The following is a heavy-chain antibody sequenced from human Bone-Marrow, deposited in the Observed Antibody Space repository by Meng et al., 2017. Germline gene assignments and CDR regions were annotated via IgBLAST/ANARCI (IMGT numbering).Heavy chain of an antibody. CDR1: GFTFSCYA. J-gene: IGHJ4*02. CDR2: ISYDGSNK. Sequence: SLKISCAASGFTFSCYAMHGVRQAPGKGLEWVAVISYDGSNKYYADSVKGRFTITRDNSKNTQYLQMNSRRAEDTAVYYCARGGYYDSSGYYHLGYWGQGTLVTVSS. V-gene: IGHV3-30*01. CDR3: ARGGYYDSSGYYHLGY. D-gene: IGHD3-22*01.